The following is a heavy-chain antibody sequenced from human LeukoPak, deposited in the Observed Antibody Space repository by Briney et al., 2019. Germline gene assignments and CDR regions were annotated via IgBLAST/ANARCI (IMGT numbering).Heavy chain of an antibody. V-gene: IGHV3-74*01. CDR3: ARVSSSGWYCIDY. CDR2: INSDGSST. Sequence: GGSLRLSCAASGFTFSSHWMHWVRQAPGKGLVWVSRINSDGSSTSYADSVKGRFTISRDNAKNTLYLQMNSLRAEDTAVYYCARVSSSGWYCIDYWGQGTLVTVSS. J-gene: IGHJ4*02. D-gene: IGHD6-19*01. CDR1: GFTFSSHW.